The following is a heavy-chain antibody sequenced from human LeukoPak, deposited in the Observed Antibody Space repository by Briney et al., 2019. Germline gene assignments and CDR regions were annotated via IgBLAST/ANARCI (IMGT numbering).Heavy chain of an antibody. V-gene: IGHV1-2*02. CDR2: INPNSGGT. CDR3: ARDRFTMVRGAVNWFDP. J-gene: IGHJ5*02. D-gene: IGHD3-10*01. CDR1: GYTFTGYY. Sequence: ASVKVSCKASGYTFTGYYMHWVRQAPGQGLEWMGWINPNSGGTNYAQKFQGRVTMTRNTSISTAYMELSRLRSDDTAVYYCARDRFTMVRGAVNWFDPWGQGTLVTVSS.